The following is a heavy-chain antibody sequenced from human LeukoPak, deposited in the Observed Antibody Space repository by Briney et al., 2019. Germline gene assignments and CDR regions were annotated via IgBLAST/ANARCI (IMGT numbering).Heavy chain of an antibody. CDR1: GGSISSYY. CDR3: ARVRDCSSTSCYAGLSWFDP. V-gene: IGHV4-59*01. Sequence: TSETLSLTCTVSGGSISSYYWSWIRQPPGKGLEWIGYIYYSGSTNYNPSLKSRVTISVDTSKNQFSLKLSSVTAADTAVYYCARVRDCSSTSCYAGLSWFDPWGQGTLVTVSS. J-gene: IGHJ5*02. CDR2: IYYSGST. D-gene: IGHD2-2*01.